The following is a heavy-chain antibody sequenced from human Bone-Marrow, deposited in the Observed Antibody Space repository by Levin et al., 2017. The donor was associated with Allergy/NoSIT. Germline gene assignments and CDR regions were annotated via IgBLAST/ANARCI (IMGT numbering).Heavy chain of an antibody. D-gene: IGHD6-19*01. V-gene: IGHV4-39*02. CDR1: GDSISSLYY. CDR2: LDYTESV. J-gene: IGHJ4*02. Sequence: SETLSLTCTVSGDSISSLYYWGWVRQPPGKGLEWIGTLDYTESVYYNPSLKSRVTISLVTSRNQLSLKLTSMTATDTAVSYCARDHGSSAWFYFWGQGTLVTVSS. CDR3: ARDHGSSAWFYF.